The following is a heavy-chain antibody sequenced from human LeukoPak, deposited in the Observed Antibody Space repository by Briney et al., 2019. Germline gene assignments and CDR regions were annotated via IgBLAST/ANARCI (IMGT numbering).Heavy chain of an antibody. CDR3: ARWSSGSYFGPYYFDY. V-gene: IGHV4-4*07. CDR1: GGSISSYY. D-gene: IGHD1-26*01. J-gene: IGHJ4*02. CDR2: IYTSGST. Sequence: PSETLSLTCTVAGGSISSYYWSWIRPPARKGLEWIGRIYTSGSTNYNPSLKSRVTMSVDTSKNQFSLKLSSVTAADTAVYYCARWSSGSYFGPYYFDYWGQGTLVTVSS.